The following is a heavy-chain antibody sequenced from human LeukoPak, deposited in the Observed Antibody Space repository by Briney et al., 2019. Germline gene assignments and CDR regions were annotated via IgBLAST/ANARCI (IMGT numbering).Heavy chain of an antibody. D-gene: IGHD2-21*02. V-gene: IGHV4-59*01. J-gene: IGHJ5*02. CDR3: ARVVRGVVTSNWFDP. CDR2: VASSGTS. Sequence: RSETLSLTCTVSGDSLNTYYWTWIRQTPGKELEWIGFVASSGTSNYNPSLKSRVSISIDTSKNHFSLALTSVTPADTAVYYCARVVRGVVTSNWFDPWGQGTLVSVSS. CDR1: GDSLNTYY.